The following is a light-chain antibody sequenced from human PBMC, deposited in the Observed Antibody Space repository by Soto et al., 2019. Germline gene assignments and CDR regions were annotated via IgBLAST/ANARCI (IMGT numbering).Light chain of an antibody. CDR3: QQYDNWPRT. Sequence: EIVMTQSPATLSVSPGERATLSCRASQSIGSNLAWYQQIPGQAPRLLIYGASTRATGIPARFSGSGSGTECTLTISSLQSEDFAVYYCQQYDNWPRTFGPGTKVNIK. CDR1: QSIGSN. V-gene: IGKV3-15*01. J-gene: IGKJ3*01. CDR2: GAS.